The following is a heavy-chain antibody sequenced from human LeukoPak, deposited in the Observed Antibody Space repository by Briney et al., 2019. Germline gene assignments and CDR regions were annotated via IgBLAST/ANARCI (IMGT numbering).Heavy chain of an antibody. CDR1: GFTFSSYS. D-gene: IGHD3-9*01. J-gene: IGHJ4*02. CDR2: ISSSSSYI. V-gene: IGHV3-21*01. CDR3: ARDGFSSAYYDILTGYPPAY. Sequence: PGTSLRLSCAASGFTFSSYSMNWVRQAPGKGLEWVSSISSSSSYIYYADSVKGRFTISRDNAKNSLYLQMNSLRAEDTAVYYCARDGFSSAYYDILTGYPPAYWGQGTLVTVSS.